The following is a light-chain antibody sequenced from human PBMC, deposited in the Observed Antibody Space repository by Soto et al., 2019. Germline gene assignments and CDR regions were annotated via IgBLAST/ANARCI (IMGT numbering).Light chain of an antibody. Sequence: IQMTQSPSSLSASVVDRVTITFRTSQTISDYLNWYQHKPGKAPKLLISAASSLQSGVPSRFSGSGSGTDFTLAISSLQPEDSATYYCLQDINYPWTFGQGTKVDIK. CDR2: AAS. CDR1: QTISDY. V-gene: IGKV1-6*01. J-gene: IGKJ1*01. CDR3: LQDINYPWT.